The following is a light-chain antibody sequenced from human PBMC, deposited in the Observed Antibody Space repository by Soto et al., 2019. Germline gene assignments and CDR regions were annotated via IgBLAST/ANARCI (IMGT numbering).Light chain of an antibody. CDR2: DAS. J-gene: IGKJ1*01. V-gene: IGKV1-5*01. Sequence: DIQMTQSPSTLSASVGARVLITCRASQSITTWLAWYQQKPAKAPKPLIYDASSLESGVPSRFSGSGSGTEFTLTIDSLQPDDAATYYCQQYNTYTWTFGQGTKGDI. CDR1: QSITTW. CDR3: QQYNTYTWT.